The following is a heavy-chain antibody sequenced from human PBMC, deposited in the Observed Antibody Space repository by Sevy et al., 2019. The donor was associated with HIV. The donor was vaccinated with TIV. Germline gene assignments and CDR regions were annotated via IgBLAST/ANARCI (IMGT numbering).Heavy chain of an antibody. CDR3: ARDKPQGVVVLPGAMWGGVDY. D-gene: IGHD2-2*01. J-gene: IGHJ4*02. CDR1: GYTFRSYG. V-gene: IGHV1-18*01. CDR2: ISPYTGDT. Sequence: ATVKVSCRASGYTFRSYGISWVRQAPGQGLEWMGWISPYTGDTDFAQEVQGRVSMTSDTSTSTAYMEVRSLRSDDTAVYYCARDKPQGVVVLPGAMWGGVDYWGQGTLVTVSS.